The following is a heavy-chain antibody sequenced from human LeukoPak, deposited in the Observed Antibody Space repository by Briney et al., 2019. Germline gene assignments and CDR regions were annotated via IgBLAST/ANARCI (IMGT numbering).Heavy chain of an antibody. CDR1: GFTFSSYW. D-gene: IGHD3-22*01. V-gene: IGHV3-74*01. CDR2: INSDGGST. Sequence: GGSLRLSCAASGFTFSSYWMHWVRQAPGKGLVWVSRINSDGGSTSYADSVKGRFTISRDNAKNTLYLQMNSLRAEDTAVYYCARDPVYYYDSSGYSSWDYWGQGTLVTVSS. J-gene: IGHJ4*02. CDR3: ARDPVYYYDSSGYSSWDY.